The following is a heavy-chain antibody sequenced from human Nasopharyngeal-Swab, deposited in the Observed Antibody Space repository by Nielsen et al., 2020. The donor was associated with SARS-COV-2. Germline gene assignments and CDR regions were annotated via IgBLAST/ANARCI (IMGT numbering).Heavy chain of an antibody. CDR2: FDPEDGET. J-gene: IGHJ4*02. V-gene: IGHV1-24*01. CDR3: TTVAGSYGRFDY. Sequence: ASVKVSCKVSGYTLTELSMHWVRQAPGKGLEWGGGFDPEDGETIYAQKFQGRVTMTEDTSTDTAYMELSSLTSEDTAVYYCTTVAGSYGRFDYWGQGTLVTVSS. CDR1: GYTLTELS. D-gene: IGHD1-26*01.